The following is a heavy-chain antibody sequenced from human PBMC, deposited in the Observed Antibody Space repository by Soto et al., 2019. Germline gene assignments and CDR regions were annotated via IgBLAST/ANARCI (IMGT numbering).Heavy chain of an antibody. CDR2: IIPIFGTA. D-gene: IGHD2-15*01. Sequence: SVKVSCKSSGGTFSSYAISWVRQAPGQGLEWMGGIIPIFGTANYAQKFQGRVTITADESTSTAYMELSSLRSEDTAVYYCAGGYCSGGSCYNPWGQGTLVTVSS. CDR3: AGGYCSGGSCYNP. V-gene: IGHV1-69*13. CDR1: GGTFSSYA. J-gene: IGHJ5*02.